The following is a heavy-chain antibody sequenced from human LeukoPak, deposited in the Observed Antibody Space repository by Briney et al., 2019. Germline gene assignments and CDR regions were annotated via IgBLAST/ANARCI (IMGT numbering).Heavy chain of an antibody. CDR2: IRNDGRNK. V-gene: IGHV3-30*02. D-gene: IGHD4-17*01. CDR3: AKDLNYGDFLDY. CDR1: GFTFSSYG. Sequence: PGGSLRLSCAASGFTFSSYGMHWVRQAPGKGLEWVAFIRNDGRNKYYADSVKGRFTISRDNYKNTLSLQMNSLRAEDTAVYYCAKDLNYGDFLDYWGQGTLVTVSS. J-gene: IGHJ4*02.